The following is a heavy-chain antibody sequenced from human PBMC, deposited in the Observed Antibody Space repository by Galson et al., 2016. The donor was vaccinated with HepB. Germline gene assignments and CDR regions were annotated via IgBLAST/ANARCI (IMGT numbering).Heavy chain of an antibody. V-gene: IGHV3-9*01. J-gene: IGHJ4*02. Sequence: SLRLSCAASGFTFDDYAMHWVRQAPGKGLEWVSGISWNSGSIGYADSVKGRFTISRDNAKNSLYLQMNSLIAEDTALYYCAKTYIRTRSSGYYAHWGQGTLVTVSS. CDR2: ISWNSGSI. CDR3: AKTYIRTRSSGYYAH. CDR1: GFTFDDYA. D-gene: IGHD3-22*01.